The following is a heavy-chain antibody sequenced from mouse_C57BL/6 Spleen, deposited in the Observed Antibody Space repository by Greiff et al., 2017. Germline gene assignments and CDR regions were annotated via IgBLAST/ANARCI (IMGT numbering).Heavy chain of an antibody. Sequence: QVQLKQPGAELVRPGSSVKLSCKASGYTFTSYWMDWVKQRPGQGLEWIGNIYPSDSETHYTKKFKDKATLTVDKSSSTAYMQLSSLTSEDSAVYYCALITTVVEGYWGQGTTLTVSS. CDR1: GYTFTSYW. CDR3: ALITTVVEGY. J-gene: IGHJ2*01. CDR2: IYPSDSET. D-gene: IGHD1-1*01. V-gene: IGHV1-61*01.